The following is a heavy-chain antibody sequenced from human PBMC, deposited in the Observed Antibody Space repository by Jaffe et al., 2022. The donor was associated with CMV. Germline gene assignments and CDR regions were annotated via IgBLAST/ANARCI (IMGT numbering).Heavy chain of an antibody. CDR1: GGSINSYY. D-gene: IGHD6-13*01. J-gene: IGHJ5*02. CDR2: IYTSGNT. Sequence: QVQLQESGPGLVKPSETLSLTCTVSGGSINSYYWNWIRQPAGKGLEWIGRIYTSGNTDYNPSLKSRVTMSADTTKNQISLKLGSVTAADTAVYYCARDLSSSPYNWFDPWGQGTLVTVSS. CDR3: ARDLSSSPYNWFDP. V-gene: IGHV4-4*07.